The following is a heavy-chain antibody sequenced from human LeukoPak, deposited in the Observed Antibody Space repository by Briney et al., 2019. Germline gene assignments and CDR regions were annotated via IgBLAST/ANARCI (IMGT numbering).Heavy chain of an antibody. D-gene: IGHD1-26*01. CDR1: GFTFNTYG. CDR3: AKALYYADYFDY. Sequence: GGTLRLSCAASGFTFNTYGMSWVRQAPGKGLEWVSGISGSGGATYYADSVKGRFTISRDNSKNTLYLQMNSLRAGDTAVYFCAKALYYADYFDYWGQGTLVTVSS. V-gene: IGHV3-23*01. J-gene: IGHJ4*02. CDR2: ISGSGGAT.